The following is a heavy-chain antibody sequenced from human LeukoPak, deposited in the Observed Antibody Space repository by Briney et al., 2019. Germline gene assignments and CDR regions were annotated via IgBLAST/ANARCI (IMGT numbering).Heavy chain of an antibody. D-gene: IGHD6-19*01. Sequence: ASVKVSCKASGGTFSSYAISWVRQAPGQGLEWMGWISAYNGNTNYAQKLQGRVTMTTDPSTSTAYMELRSLRSDDTAVYYCARDAIEGYIAVAGTRGDYWGQGTLVTVSS. CDR2: ISAYNGNT. J-gene: IGHJ4*02. V-gene: IGHV1-18*01. CDR3: ARDAIEGYIAVAGTRGDY. CDR1: GGTFSSYA.